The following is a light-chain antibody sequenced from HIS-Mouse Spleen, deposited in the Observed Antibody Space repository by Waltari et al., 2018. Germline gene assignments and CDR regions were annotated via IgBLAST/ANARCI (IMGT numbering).Light chain of an antibody. J-gene: IGLJ2*01. CDR2: EDS. CDR3: YSTDSSGNHRV. V-gene: IGLV3-10*01. CDR1: AXPKKX. Sequence: SYELTQPPSVSVSPGQTARITCXGDAXPKKXAYWYQQKSGQAPVLVIYEDSKRPSGXXERXSGSSSGTXATLTISXXQVXDEADYYCYSTDSSGNHRVXGGGTKLTV.